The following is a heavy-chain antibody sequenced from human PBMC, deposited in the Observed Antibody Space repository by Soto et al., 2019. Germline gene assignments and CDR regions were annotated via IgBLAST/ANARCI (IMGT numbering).Heavy chain of an antibody. Sequence: EVQLLESGGGLVQPGGSLRLSCAASGFTFSSYDMSWVRQAPGKGLEWVSIIGVGGGDRYYPESVKGRFTISRDNSRDKLYLEMNRLRDEDTAVYYCARVRFGELVWGQGTLVTVSS. J-gene: IGHJ4*02. CDR2: IGVGGGDR. CDR3: ARVRFGELV. CDR1: GFTFSSYD. D-gene: IGHD3-10*01. V-gene: IGHV3-23*01.